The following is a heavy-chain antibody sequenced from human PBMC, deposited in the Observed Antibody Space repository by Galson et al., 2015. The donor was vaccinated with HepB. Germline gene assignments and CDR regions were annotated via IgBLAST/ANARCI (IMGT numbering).Heavy chain of an antibody. Sequence: SLRLSCAASGFTFSSHPLMWVRQAPGKGLEWVSSIGNSGSTTYYADSVKGRFTISRDNSKNTLYLQMNSLRAEDTAVYYCATVVIPTSPCHWGQGTLVIVSS. J-gene: IGHJ4*02. V-gene: IGHV3-23*01. CDR3: ATVVIPTSPCH. CDR1: GFTFSSHP. D-gene: IGHD2-2*01. CDR2: IGNSGSTT.